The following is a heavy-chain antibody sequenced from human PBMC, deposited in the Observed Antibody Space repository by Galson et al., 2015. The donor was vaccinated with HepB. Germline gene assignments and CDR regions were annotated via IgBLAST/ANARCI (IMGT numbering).Heavy chain of an antibody. D-gene: IGHD6-19*01. J-gene: IGHJ4*02. CDR1: GFTFSDYG. V-gene: IGHV3-33*08. Sequence: SLRLSCAASGFTFSDYGMHWVRQAPGKGLEWVALIWKDGSKTYYSDSVKGRFTISRDNSKKTLYLQISSLRAEDTAVYYCAREDKNIAVAAFDYWGQGTMVTDTS. CDR2: IWKDGSKT. CDR3: AREDKNIAVAAFDY.